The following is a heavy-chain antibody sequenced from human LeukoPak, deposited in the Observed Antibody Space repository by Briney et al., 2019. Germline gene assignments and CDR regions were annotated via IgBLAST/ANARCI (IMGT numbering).Heavy chain of an antibody. CDR1: GYTFSRHG. CDR3: ARLWGGNGYSGGSLNL. Sequence: GRSLTLSCAASGYTFSRHGIHWVRQAPGKGLEWVAVVWYDGRNRDYADSVKGRFTISKDNSNNMVFLQMDRLRAEDTAVYYCARLWGGNGYSGGSLNLWGQGTLVTVSS. J-gene: IGHJ5*02. V-gene: IGHV3-33*01. CDR2: VWYDGRNR. D-gene: IGHD3-16*01.